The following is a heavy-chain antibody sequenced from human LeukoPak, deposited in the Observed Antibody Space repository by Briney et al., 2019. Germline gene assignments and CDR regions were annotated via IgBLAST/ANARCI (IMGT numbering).Heavy chain of an antibody. CDR2: IILILDIA. CDR3: AREPEGLTTESH. CDR1: GGTFNNYI. V-gene: IGHV1-69*04. D-gene: IGHD1-14*01. J-gene: IGHJ4*02. Sequence: SVKVSCKTSGGTFNNYIISWVRQAPGQGLEWVGTIILILDIANYAQKFQGRVAITADTFTSTAYMELSDLGSEDTAVYFCAREPEGLTTESHWGQGTLVTVSS.